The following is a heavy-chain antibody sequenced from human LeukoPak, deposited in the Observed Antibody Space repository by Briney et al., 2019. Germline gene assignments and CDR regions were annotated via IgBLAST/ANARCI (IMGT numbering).Heavy chain of an antibody. CDR2: ISYDGSNK. CDR3: ARDQRITMVRGPSALDY. Sequence: QSGGSLRLSCAASGFTFSSYAMHWVRQAPGKGLEWVAVISYDGSNKYYADSVKGRFTISRDNSKNTLYLQMDSLRAEDTAVYYCARDQRITMVRGPSALDYWGQGTLVTVSS. CDR1: GFTFSSYA. D-gene: IGHD3-10*01. J-gene: IGHJ4*02. V-gene: IGHV3-30*04.